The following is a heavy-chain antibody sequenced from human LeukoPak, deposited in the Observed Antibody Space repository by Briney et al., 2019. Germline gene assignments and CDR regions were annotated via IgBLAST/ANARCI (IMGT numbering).Heavy chain of an antibody. J-gene: IGHJ4*02. V-gene: IGHV3-74*03. CDR3: ARGYNHQIAAANDY. CDR2: VDNAGSIT. D-gene: IGHD6-13*01. Sequence: GGSLRLSCAASGFTFSNYWIHWVRQAPGKGLVWVSRVDNAGSITTYADSVKGRFTISRDNAKNSLFLQMNSLRVEDTAIYYCARGYNHQIAAANDYWGQGALVTVSS. CDR1: GFTFSNYW.